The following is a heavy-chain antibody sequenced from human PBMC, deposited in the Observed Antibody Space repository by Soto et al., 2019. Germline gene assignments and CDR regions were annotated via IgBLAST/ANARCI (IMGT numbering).Heavy chain of an antibody. Sequence: QMQLVEYGGGLVKPGGSLRLSCAASGFTFSDSDMTWFRQAPEKGLEWVSYISTSGTYTSYADSVRGRFTISRDDAKNSLYLQLNSLRAEDSAVYHCASGVNWFDPSGQVTLVTVSS. J-gene: IGHJ5*02. CDR3: ASGVNWFDP. CDR1: GFTFSDSD. V-gene: IGHV3-11*05. CDR2: ISTSGTYT. D-gene: IGHD2-8*01.